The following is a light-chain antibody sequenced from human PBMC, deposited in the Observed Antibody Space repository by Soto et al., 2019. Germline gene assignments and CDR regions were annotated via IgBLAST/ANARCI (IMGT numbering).Light chain of an antibody. V-gene: IGLV2-23*02. Sequence: QSVLTQPASVSGSPGQSITFSCTGTSTDVGSYNLVSWYQQYPGKAPKLIIYEVSQRPSGVSNRFSGSRSGNTASLTISGLQAEDEADYYCCSYAGTRTFYVLFGGGTQLTVL. CDR1: STDVGSYNL. J-gene: IGLJ2*01. CDR3: CSYAGTRTFYVL. CDR2: EVS.